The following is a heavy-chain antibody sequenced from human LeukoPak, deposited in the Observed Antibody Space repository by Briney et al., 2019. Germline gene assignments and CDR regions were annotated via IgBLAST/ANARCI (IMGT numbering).Heavy chain of an antibody. D-gene: IGHD3-22*01. V-gene: IGHV3-48*01. CDR3: ARGFHRYNYDSGAYSVY. CDR1: GFIFTSYS. CDR2: ISSSSTI. Sequence: GGSLRLSCAASGFIFTSYSMNWVRQAPGKGLEWISYISSSSTIYYADSVRGRFTISRDNAKNSLYLQMNSLRAEDTAVYYCARGFHRYNYDSGAYSVYWGQGTLVTVSS. J-gene: IGHJ4*02.